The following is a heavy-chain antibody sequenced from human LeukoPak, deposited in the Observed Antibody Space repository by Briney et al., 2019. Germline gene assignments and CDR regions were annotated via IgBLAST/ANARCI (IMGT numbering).Heavy chain of an antibody. CDR3: ARDPSSRYCSSTSCSYDAFDI. CDR1: GGSISNYY. CDR2: IYSSGTT. Sequence: PSETLSLTCTVSGGSISNYYWSWIRQPAGKGLEWVGRIYSSGTTNYNPSLKSRVSISVDTSKNQFSLKLSSVTAADTAVYYCARDPSSRYCSSTSCSYDAFDIWGQGTMVTVSS. V-gene: IGHV4-4*07. D-gene: IGHD2-2*01. J-gene: IGHJ3*02.